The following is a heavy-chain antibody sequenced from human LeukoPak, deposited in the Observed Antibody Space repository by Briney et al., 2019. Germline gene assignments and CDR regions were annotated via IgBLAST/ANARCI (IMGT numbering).Heavy chain of an antibody. D-gene: IGHD3-22*01. Sequence: SGGSLRLSCAASGFTVSSNYMSWVRQAPGKGLEWVSVIYSGGSTYYADSVKGRFTISRDNSKNTLYLQMNSLRAEDTAVYYCARDLSTESDDSSGYSHLFDYWGQGTLVTVSS. CDR2: IYSGGST. V-gene: IGHV3-53*01. CDR1: GFTVSSNY. J-gene: IGHJ4*02. CDR3: ARDLSTESDDSSGYSHLFDY.